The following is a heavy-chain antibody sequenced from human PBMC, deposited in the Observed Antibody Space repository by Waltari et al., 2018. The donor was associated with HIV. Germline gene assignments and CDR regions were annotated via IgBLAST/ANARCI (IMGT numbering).Heavy chain of an antibody. D-gene: IGHD2-15*01. V-gene: IGHV7-4-1*02. CDR3: SRGRLSRWLRPWGGFDI. J-gene: IGHJ3*02. CDR2: IDTKSGNA. Sequence: QLRQSESEVKKPGASVRISCQASGYRVSDYALNWVRQAAGHGLQWLGWIDTKSGNATAVQAFVGRYVLTLAGSLNTTHLEISQLETQDSATYFCSRGRLSRWLRPWGGFDIWGQGT. CDR1: GYRVSDYA.